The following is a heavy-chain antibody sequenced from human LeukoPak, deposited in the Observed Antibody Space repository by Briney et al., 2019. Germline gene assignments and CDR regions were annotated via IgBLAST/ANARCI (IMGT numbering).Heavy chain of an antibody. D-gene: IGHD3-22*01. CDR3: ARELGRYDSRGYYYH. CDR2: IYDSGRT. CDR1: GGSISTYY. Sequence: SETLSLTCTVSGGSISTYYWTWIRQSPGKGLELIGYIYDSGRTYYNPSLQSRVTISVDTSKTQFSLKLSSVTPADTAVYYCARELGRYDSRGYYYHWGRGTLVTVSS. V-gene: IGHV4-59*01. J-gene: IGHJ4*02.